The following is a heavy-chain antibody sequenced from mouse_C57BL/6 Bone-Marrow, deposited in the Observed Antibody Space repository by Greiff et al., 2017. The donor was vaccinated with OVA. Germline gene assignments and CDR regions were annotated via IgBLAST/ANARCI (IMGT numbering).Heavy chain of an antibody. CDR2: IDPEDGDT. CDR1: GFNIKDYY. Sequence: EVQLQQSGAELVKPGASVKLSCTASGFNIKDYYMHWVKQRTEQGLEWIGRIDPEDGDTKYAPKFQGKATITADTSSNTAYLQLSSLTSEDTAVYYCARSGYYSNKGNAMDYWGQGTSVTVAS. CDR3: ARSGYYSNKGNAMDY. D-gene: IGHD2-5*01. J-gene: IGHJ4*01. V-gene: IGHV14-2*01.